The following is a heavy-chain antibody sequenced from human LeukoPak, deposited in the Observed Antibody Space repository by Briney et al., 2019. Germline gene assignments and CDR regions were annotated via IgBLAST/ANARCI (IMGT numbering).Heavy chain of an antibody. Sequence: PSQTLSLTCTVSGGSISSYYWSWIRQPPGKGLEWIGYIYYSGSTNYNPSLKSRVTISVDTSKNQFSLKLSSVTAADTAVYYCARVNGDYLSYYYYGMDVWGQGTTVTVSS. CDR3: ARVNGDYLSYYYYGMDV. J-gene: IGHJ6*02. CDR1: GGSISSYY. CDR2: IYYSGST. D-gene: IGHD4-17*01. V-gene: IGHV4-59*01.